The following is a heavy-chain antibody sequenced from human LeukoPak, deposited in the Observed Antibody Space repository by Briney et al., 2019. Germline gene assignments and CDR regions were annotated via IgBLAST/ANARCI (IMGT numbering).Heavy chain of an antibody. Sequence: PSETLSLTCTVSGGSISSSSSYWGWIRQPPGKGLEWIGYIYYSGTTYYNPSLKSRVTISVGTSKKHFSLKLSSVTAADTAVFYCARWYTNSFDYWGQGTLVTVSS. CDR2: IYYSGTT. D-gene: IGHD6-6*01. CDR3: ARWYTNSFDY. V-gene: IGHV4-39*02. J-gene: IGHJ4*02. CDR1: GGSISSSSSY.